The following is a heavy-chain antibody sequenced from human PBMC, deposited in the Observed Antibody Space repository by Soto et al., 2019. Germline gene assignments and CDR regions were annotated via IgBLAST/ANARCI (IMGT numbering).Heavy chain of an antibody. Sequence: SETLSLTCTVSGGSISSSSYYWGWIRQPPGKGLGWIGSIYYSGSTYYNPSPKSRVTISVDTSKNQFSLKLSSVTAADTAVYYCARQMQQWLVRGYWFDPWGQGTLVTVSS. CDR3: ARQMQQWLVRGYWFDP. V-gene: IGHV4-39*01. J-gene: IGHJ5*02. CDR1: GGSISSSSYY. CDR2: IYYSGST. D-gene: IGHD6-19*01.